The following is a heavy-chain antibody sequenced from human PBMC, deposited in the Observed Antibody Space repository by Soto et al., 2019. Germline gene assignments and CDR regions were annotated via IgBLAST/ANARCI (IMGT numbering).Heavy chain of an antibody. D-gene: IGHD3-10*01. Sequence: SETLSLTCTVSGGSISSYYWSWIRQPPGKGLEWIGCIYYSGSTNYNPSLKSRVTISVDTSKNQFSLKLSSVTAADTAVYYCARLRTTMVRGPRGWFDPWGQGTLVTVSS. V-gene: IGHV4-59*08. J-gene: IGHJ5*02. CDR1: GGSISSYY. CDR3: ARLRTTMVRGPRGWFDP. CDR2: IYYSGST.